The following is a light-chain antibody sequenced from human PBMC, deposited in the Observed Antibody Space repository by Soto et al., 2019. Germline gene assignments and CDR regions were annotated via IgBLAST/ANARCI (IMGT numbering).Light chain of an antibody. Sequence: QSVLTQSPSASASLGASVKLTCTLSSGHSSYAIAWHQQQPEKGPRYLMRLNSDGSHNKGDGIPDRFSGSSSGAERYLTISSLQSEDEADYYCQTWDTGIQLFGGGTKVTVL. V-gene: IGLV4-69*01. CDR3: QTWDTGIQL. CDR1: SGHSSYA. CDR2: LNSDGSH. J-gene: IGLJ2*01.